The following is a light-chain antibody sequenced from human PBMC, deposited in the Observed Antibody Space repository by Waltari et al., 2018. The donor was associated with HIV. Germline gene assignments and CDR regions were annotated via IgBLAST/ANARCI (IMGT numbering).Light chain of an antibody. CDR2: GNN. CDR3: QAYDSSLSGWV. Sequence: QSVLTQPPSVSGAPGQRVTISCTGSSSNIGAGFDVHWYQQLPGHAPTLLIYGNNNRPSGVPDRFSGSKSGTSASLAITGLQAEDEADYDCQAYDSSLSGWVFGGRTKLTVL. J-gene: IGLJ3*02. CDR1: SSNIGAGFD. V-gene: IGLV1-40*01.